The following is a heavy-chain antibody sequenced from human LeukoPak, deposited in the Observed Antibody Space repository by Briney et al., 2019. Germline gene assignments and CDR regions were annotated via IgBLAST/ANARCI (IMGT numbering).Heavy chain of an antibody. J-gene: IGHJ2*01. CDR2: IYSSGSA. CDR1: GGSISGYY. V-gene: IGHV4-4*07. CDR3: ARDPQAFWYFDL. Sequence: SETLSLTCTVSGGSISGYYWSWIRQAAGKGLEWIGRIYSSGSANYNPSLKSRITMSVDTSKNQFSLKVTSVTAADTSVYFCARDPQAFWYFDLWGRGTLVTVSS.